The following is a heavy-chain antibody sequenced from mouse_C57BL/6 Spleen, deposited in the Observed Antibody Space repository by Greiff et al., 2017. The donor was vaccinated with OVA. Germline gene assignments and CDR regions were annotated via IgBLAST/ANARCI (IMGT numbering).Heavy chain of an antibody. CDR1: GYTFTDYN. J-gene: IGHJ4*01. D-gene: IGHD2-4*01. V-gene: IGHV1-22*01. Sequence: EVQLQESGPELAKPGASVKMSCKASGYTFTDYNMHWVKQSHGKSLEWIGYINPNNGGTSYNQKFKGKATLTVNKSSSTAYMELRSLTSEDSAVYYCARSYYDYYLLDYWGQGTSVTVSS. CDR3: ARSYYDYYLLDY. CDR2: INPNNGGT.